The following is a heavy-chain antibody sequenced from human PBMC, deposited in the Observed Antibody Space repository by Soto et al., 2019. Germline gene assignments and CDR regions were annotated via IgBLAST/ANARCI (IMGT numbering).Heavy chain of an antibody. D-gene: IGHD5-12*01. CDR2: IYHSGST. Sequence: SETLSLTCAVSGGSISSGGYSWSWVRQPPGKGLEWIGYIYHSGSTNYNPSLKSRVTISVDTSKNQFSLKLSSVTAADTAVYYCARGTRGPRDFQHWGQGTLVTVSS. V-gene: IGHV4-30-2*01. J-gene: IGHJ1*01. CDR3: ARGTRGPRDFQH. CDR1: GGSISSGGYS.